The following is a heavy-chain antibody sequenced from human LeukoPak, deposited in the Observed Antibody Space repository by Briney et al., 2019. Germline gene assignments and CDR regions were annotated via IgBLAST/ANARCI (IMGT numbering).Heavy chain of an antibody. V-gene: IGHV3-21*01. CDR1: GFTFSSYA. D-gene: IGHD2-2*01. CDR3: AREDADLPFDY. CDR2: ISSSSSYI. Sequence: PGASLRLSCAASGFTFSSYAMSWVRQAPGKGLEWVSSISSSSSYIYYADSVKGRFTISRDNAKNSLYLQMNSLRAEDTAVYYCAREDADLPFDYWGQGTLVTVSS. J-gene: IGHJ4*02.